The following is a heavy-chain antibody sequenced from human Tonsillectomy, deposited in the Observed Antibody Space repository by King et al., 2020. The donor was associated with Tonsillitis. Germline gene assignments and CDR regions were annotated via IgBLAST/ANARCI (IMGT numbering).Heavy chain of an antibody. J-gene: IGHJ5*02. CDR3: ARCSSGWYNWFDP. V-gene: IGHV1-2*02. CDR1: GYTFTGYY. Sequence: QLVQSGAEVKKPGASVKVSCKASGYTFTGYYMHWVRQAPGQGLEWMGWINPNSGGTNYAQKFQGRVTMTRETSITTAYMELSSLRSDDTAVYYCARCSSGWYNWFDPWGQGTLVTVSS. CDR2: INPNSGGT. D-gene: IGHD6-19*01.